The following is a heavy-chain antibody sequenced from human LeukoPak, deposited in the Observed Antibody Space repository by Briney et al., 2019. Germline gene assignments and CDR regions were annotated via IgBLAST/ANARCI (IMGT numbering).Heavy chain of an antibody. CDR1: GGSFSGNY. D-gene: IGHD2-21*01. J-gene: IGHJ4*02. CDR3: ARVPDFIARPCDS. V-gene: IGHV4-34*01. Sequence: SETLSLTCAVYGGSFSGNYWTLIRHTPGRGLEWIGESSPTGDITGYNPSLRGRATISVDSSKKQFSLKLTSVTAADTGVYYCARVPDFIARPCDSWGPGTLVTVSS. CDR2: SSPTGDIT.